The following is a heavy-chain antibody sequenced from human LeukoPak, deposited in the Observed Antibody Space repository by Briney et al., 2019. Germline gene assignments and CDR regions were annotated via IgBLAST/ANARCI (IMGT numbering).Heavy chain of an antibody. CDR1: GFTFSNYG. V-gene: IGHV3-33*06. J-gene: IGHJ4*02. D-gene: IGHD4-11*01. CDR2: IWYDGSKK. CDR3: AKDNDYSNHFSHFDY. Sequence: PGGSLRLSCAASGFTFSNYGMHWVRQAPDKGVEWGAIIWYDGSKKYYADSVKGRFTISRDNTKNTLYLQMNSLRAEDTAVYYCAKDNDYSNHFSHFDYWGQGTPVTVSS.